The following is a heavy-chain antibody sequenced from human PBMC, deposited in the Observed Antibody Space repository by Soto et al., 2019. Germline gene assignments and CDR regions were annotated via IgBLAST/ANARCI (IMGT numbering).Heavy chain of an antibody. V-gene: IGHV3-30*01. CDR1: GFTFSSYD. Sequence: GGSLRLSCAASGFTFSSYDMHWVRQAPGKGLEWVAVISYDGSNKYYADSVKGRFTISRDNSKNTLYLQMNSLRAEDTAVYYCARDGAKGYDSSYYYYYGMDVWGQGTTVTVSS. J-gene: IGHJ6*02. D-gene: IGHD3-22*01. CDR3: ARDGAKGYDSSYYYYYGMDV. CDR2: ISYDGSNK.